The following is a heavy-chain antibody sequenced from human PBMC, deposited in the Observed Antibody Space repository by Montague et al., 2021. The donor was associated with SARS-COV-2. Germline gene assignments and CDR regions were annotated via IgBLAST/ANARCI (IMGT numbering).Heavy chain of an antibody. V-gene: IGHV4-4*02. J-gene: IGHJ6*02. Sequence: SETLSLTRRVSGDSISTSTWWTWVRPTPGKGLEWIGEIFHSGTIKYNPSRKSRVSISVDKSNSQFSLRLSSLIAADTAVYYCATLSRRTAAGTRDYFGLDVWGQGTTVVVSS. CDR2: IFHSGTI. CDR3: ATLSRRTAAGTRDYFGLDV. CDR1: GDSISTSTW. D-gene: IGHD6-13*01.